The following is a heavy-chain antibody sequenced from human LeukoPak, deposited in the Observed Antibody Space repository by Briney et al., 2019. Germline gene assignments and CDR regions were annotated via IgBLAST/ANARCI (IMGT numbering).Heavy chain of an antibody. V-gene: IGHV4-39*07. D-gene: IGHD6-13*01. Sequence: PSETLSLTCSVSGGSISSSSYYWGWIRQPPGKGLEWIGSIYYSGSTYYNPSLKSRVTISVDTSKNQFSLKLSSVTAADTAVYYCARARFKQQLVKNNYYYYMDVWGKGTTVTVSS. CDR2: IYYSGST. CDR3: ARARFKQQLVKNNYYYYMDV. CDR1: GGSISSSSYY. J-gene: IGHJ6*03.